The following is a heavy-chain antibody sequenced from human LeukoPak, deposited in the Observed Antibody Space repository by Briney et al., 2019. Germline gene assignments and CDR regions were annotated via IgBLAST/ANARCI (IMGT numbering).Heavy chain of an antibody. D-gene: IGHD5-12*01. V-gene: IGHV3-53*01. Sequence: PGGSLRLSCTVSGFTVSSNSMSWVRQAPGKGLEWVSFIYSGTIHYSDSVKGRFTISRDNAKNSLYLQINSLRAEDTAVYYCARVGLDRRGYSGYEAFDYWGQGTLVTVSS. CDR1: GFTVSSNS. CDR3: ARVGLDRRGYSGYEAFDY. J-gene: IGHJ4*02. CDR2: IYSGTI.